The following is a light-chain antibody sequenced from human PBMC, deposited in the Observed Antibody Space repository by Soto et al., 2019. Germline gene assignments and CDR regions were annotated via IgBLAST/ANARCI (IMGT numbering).Light chain of an antibody. CDR2: GAS. Sequence: EIVLTQSPGTLSLSPGDRATLSCRASQSVSSSQLAWYQQTPGQAPRLLMYGASSRATGIPDRLSGSGSGTDFTLTISILEHDYVAVYYCQQYGSSPITFGQGTLLEIK. J-gene: IGKJ5*01. V-gene: IGKV3-20*01. CDR1: QSVSSSQ. CDR3: QQYGSSPIT.